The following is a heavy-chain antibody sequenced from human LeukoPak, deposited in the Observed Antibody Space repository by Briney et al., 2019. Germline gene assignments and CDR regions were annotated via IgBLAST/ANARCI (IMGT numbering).Heavy chain of an antibody. CDR1: GYTFTDYG. CDR3: ARAEIVVVPAAIDY. Sequence: GASVKVSCKTSGYTFTDYGVTWVRQAPGQGLEWMGWISAYNGNTDYAQKLQGRVTMTTDTSTSTAYMELRSLRSDDTAVYYCARAEIVVVPAAIDYWGQGTLVTVSS. J-gene: IGHJ4*02. CDR2: ISAYNGNT. D-gene: IGHD2-2*01. V-gene: IGHV1-18*01.